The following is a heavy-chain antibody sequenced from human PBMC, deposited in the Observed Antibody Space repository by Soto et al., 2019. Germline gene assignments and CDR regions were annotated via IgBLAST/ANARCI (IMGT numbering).Heavy chain of an antibody. CDR3: GRDARNMAGAGTGWKYYNGMDV. J-gene: IGHJ6*04. V-gene: IGHV1-69*13. Sequence: GASVKVSCKASGGTFSSYAISWVRQAPGQGLEWMGGIIPIFGTANYAQKFQGRVTITADESTSTAYMELSSLRSEDTAVYYCGRDARNMAGAGTGWKYYNGMDVWGKGPRFTVS. D-gene: IGHD1-1*01. CDR1: GGTFSSYA. CDR2: IIPIFGTA.